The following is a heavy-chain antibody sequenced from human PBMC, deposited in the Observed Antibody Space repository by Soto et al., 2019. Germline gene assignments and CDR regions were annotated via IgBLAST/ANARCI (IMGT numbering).Heavy chain of an antibody. D-gene: IGHD1-1*01. V-gene: IGHV6-1*01. CDR1: GDSVSSNSAA. CDR2: TYYRSKWYN. CDR3: ARVPLIGWNYYYYYGMDV. Sequence: SQTLSLTCAISGDSVSSNSAAWNWIRQSPSRGLEWLGRTYYRSKWYNDYAVSVKSRITINPDTSKNQFSLQLNSVTPEDTAVYYCARVPLIGWNYYYYYGMDVWGQGTTVTVSS. J-gene: IGHJ6*02.